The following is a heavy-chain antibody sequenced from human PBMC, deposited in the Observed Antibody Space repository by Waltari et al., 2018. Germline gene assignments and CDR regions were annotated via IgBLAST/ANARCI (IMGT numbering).Heavy chain of an antibody. CDR1: GSSIRSRSY. D-gene: IGHD6-19*01. V-gene: IGHV4-38-2*01. Sequence: QVQLLESGPGLVKPSEPLYLTCAVSGSSIRSRSYWGWSRQPPGKGLEWNGSIYHSWSTYYNPSLKSRVTISVDTSKNQFSLKLSSVTAADTAVYYCARAGLVRLGWFDPWGQGTLVTVSS. J-gene: IGHJ5*02. CDR3: ARAGLVRLGWFDP. CDR2: IYHSWST.